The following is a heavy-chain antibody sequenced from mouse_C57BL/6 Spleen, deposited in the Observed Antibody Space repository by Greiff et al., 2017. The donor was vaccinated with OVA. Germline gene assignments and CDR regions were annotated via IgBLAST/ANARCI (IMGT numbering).Heavy chain of an antibody. CDR2: IYPGDGDT. J-gene: IGHJ2*01. CDR3: ANNYYGSSDFDY. V-gene: IGHV1-82*01. Sequence: QVQLQQSGPELVKPGASVKISCKASGYAFSSSWMNWVKQRPGKGLEWIGRIYPGDGDTNYNGKFKGKATLTADKSSSTAYMQLSSLTSEDSAVYFCANNYYGSSDFDYWGQGTTLTVSS. CDR1: GYAFSSSW. D-gene: IGHD1-1*01.